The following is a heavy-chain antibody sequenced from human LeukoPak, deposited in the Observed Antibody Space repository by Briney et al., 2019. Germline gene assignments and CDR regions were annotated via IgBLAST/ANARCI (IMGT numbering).Heavy chain of an antibody. Sequence: PSETLSLTCADYGGSFSGYYWSWIRQPPGKGLEWIGEINHSGSTNYNPSLKSRVTISVDTSKNQFSLKLSSVTAADTAVYYCARGRWLQLRSFDYWGQGTLVTVSS. J-gene: IGHJ4*02. CDR3: ARGRWLQLRSFDY. D-gene: IGHD5-24*01. CDR1: GGSFSGYY. CDR2: INHSGST. V-gene: IGHV4-34*01.